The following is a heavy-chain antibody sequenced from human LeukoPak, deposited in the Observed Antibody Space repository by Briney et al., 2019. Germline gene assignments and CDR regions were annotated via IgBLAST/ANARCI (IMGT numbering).Heavy chain of an antibody. Sequence: PSETLSLTCAVYGGSFSGYYWSWIRQPPGKGLEWIGEINHSGSTNYNPSLKSRVTISVDTSKNQFSLKLSSVTAADTAVYYCARHEGRKSYYYGSGSYYNRVGFDYWGQGTLVTVSS. CDR2: INHSGST. J-gene: IGHJ4*02. CDR3: ARHEGRKSYYYGSGSYYNRVGFDY. D-gene: IGHD3-10*01. CDR1: GGSFSGYY. V-gene: IGHV4-34*01.